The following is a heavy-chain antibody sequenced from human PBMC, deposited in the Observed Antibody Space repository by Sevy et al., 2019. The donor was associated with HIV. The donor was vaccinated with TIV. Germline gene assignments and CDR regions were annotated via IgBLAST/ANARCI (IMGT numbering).Heavy chain of an antibody. J-gene: IGHJ4*02. CDR3: ARAKNYDFWSGSPLFDY. V-gene: IGHV3-48*02. Sequence: GGSLRLSCAASGFTFSSYSMNWVRQAPGKGLEWVSYISSSSSTLYYADSVKGRLTIYRDNAKNSLYLQMNSLRDEDTAVYYCARAKNYDFWSGSPLFDYWGQGTLVTVSS. CDR2: ISSSSSTL. D-gene: IGHD3-3*01. CDR1: GFTFSSYS.